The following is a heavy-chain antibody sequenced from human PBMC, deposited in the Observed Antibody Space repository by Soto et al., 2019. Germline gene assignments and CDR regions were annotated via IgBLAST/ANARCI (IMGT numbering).Heavy chain of an antibody. CDR3: AKGGYIYGLDP. J-gene: IGHJ5*02. V-gene: IGHV3-23*01. CDR1: GYPIKTYA. Sequence: EVQLLEYGGGLAQPGGSLRLSCAASGYPIKTYAMSWVRQAPGKGPEWVSAISESGDNAFYADSVQGRFTISRDNSYNILYLQMNSLRAEDTALYFCAKGGYIYGLDPWGQGTLVTVSA. CDR2: ISESGDNA. D-gene: IGHD5-18*01.